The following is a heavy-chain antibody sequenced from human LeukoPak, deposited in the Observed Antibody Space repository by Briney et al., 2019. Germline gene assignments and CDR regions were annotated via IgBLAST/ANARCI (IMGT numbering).Heavy chain of an antibody. J-gene: IGHJ4*02. CDR1: GGTFSSYA. Sequence: SVKVSCKASGGTFSSYAISWVRQAPGQGLEWMGGIIPIFGTANYAQKFQGRVTITADESTSTAYMELSSLRSEDTAVYYCARILVEGLWLVPVDYWGQGTLVTVSS. CDR3: ARILVEGLWLVPVDY. V-gene: IGHV1-69*01. CDR2: IIPIFGTA. D-gene: IGHD6-19*01.